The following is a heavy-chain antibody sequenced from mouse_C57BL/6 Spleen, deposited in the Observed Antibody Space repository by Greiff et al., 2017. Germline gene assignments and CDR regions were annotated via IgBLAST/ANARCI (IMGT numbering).Heavy chain of an antibody. CDR3: ARSPKDYGSLDY. D-gene: IGHD1-1*01. J-gene: IGHJ2*01. CDR1: GYAFTNYL. Sequence: VMLVESGAELVRPGTSVKVSCKASGYAFTNYLIEWVKQRPGQGLEWIGVINPGSGGTNYNEKFKGKATLTADKSSSTAYMQLSSLTSEDSAVYFCARSPKDYGSLDYWGQGTTLTVSS. V-gene: IGHV1-54*01. CDR2: INPGSGGT.